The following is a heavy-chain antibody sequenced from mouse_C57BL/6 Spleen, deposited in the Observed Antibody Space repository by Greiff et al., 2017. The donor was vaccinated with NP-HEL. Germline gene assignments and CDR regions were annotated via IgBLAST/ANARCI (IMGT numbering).Heavy chain of an antibody. Sequence: QVQLKQSGPGLVAPSQSLSITCTVSGFSLTSYGVHWVRQPPGKGLEWLVVIWSDGSTTYNSALKSRLSISKDNSKSQVFLKMNSLQTDDTAMYYCARHQNLYYAMDYWGQGTSVTVSS. J-gene: IGHJ4*01. CDR1: GFSLTSYG. CDR3: ARHQNLYYAMDY. V-gene: IGHV2-6-1*01. CDR2: IWSDGST.